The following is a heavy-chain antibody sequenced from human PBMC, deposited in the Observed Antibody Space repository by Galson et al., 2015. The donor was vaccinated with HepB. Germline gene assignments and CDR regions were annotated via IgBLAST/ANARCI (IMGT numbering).Heavy chain of an antibody. CDR2: INPKSGDT. V-gene: IGHV1-2*02. D-gene: IGHD3-10*01. Sequence: LEWMGWINPKSGDTKYEQNFQGRVSMTRDTSVSLVSMELSSLRSDDTAVYYCARGGGRYCLDAWGQGTLVIVSS. J-gene: IGHJ5*02. CDR3: ARGGGRYCLDA.